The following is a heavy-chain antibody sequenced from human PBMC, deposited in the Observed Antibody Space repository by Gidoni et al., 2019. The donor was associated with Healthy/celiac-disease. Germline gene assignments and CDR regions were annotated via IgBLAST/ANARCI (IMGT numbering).Heavy chain of an antibody. Sequence: EVQLLESGGGLVQPGGSLRLSCAASGFSFISYAMNWVRQAPGKGLEWVSAISGRGGSTYYADSVKGRFTISRDNSKNTLYLQLNNLRAEDTALYYCATGGDAYCGGDCYFRPWGQGTLVTVSS. CDR2: ISGRGGST. V-gene: IGHV3-23*01. CDR1: GFSFISYA. J-gene: IGHJ5*02. D-gene: IGHD2-21*02. CDR3: ATGGDAYCGGDCYFRP.